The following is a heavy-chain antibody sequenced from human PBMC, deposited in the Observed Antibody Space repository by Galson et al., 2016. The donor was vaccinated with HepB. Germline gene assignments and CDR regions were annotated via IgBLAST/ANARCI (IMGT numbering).Heavy chain of an antibody. CDR1: GFTFSSYS. Sequence: SLRLSCAASGFTFSSYSMNWVRQAPGKGLEWVSSISSRSNYIYYADSVKGRFTISRDNAKNSLYLQMNGLRAEDTALYYCAGDGELGGSYYGRDFDIWGQGTMVTVSS. CDR3: AGDGELGGSYYGRDFDI. CDR2: ISSRSNYI. D-gene: IGHD1-26*01. J-gene: IGHJ3*02. V-gene: IGHV3-21*01.